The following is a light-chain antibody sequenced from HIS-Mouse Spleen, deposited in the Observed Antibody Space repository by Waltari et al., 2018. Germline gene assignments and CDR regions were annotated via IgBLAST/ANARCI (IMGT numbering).Light chain of an antibody. CDR3: QVWDSSSDHVV. J-gene: IGLJ2*01. V-gene: IGLV3-21*03. CDR1: NIGSKS. Sequence: SYVLTQPPSVSVAPGKTARITCGGNNIGSKSVHWYQQKPGQAPVLVVYDDSDRPSGIPGRCPGSNSGKTATLTISRVEAGDEADYYCQVWDSSSDHVVFGGGTKLTVL. CDR2: DDS.